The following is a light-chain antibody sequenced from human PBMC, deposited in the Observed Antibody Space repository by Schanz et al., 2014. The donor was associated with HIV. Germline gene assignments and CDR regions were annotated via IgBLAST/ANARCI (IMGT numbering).Light chain of an antibody. J-gene: IGLJ2*01. Sequence: QSALTQPASLSGSPGQSITISCTGTSIDVGGYDYVSWYQQHPDKAPRLIIYDVSNRPSGVSSRFSGSKSGNTASLTVSGLQAEDEADYYCSSYAGDSKLIFGGGTKVTVL. CDR3: SSYAGDSKLI. CDR2: DVS. V-gene: IGLV2-14*03. CDR1: SIDVGGYDY.